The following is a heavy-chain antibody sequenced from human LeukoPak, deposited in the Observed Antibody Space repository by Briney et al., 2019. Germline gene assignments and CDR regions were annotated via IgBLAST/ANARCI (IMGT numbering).Heavy chain of an antibody. D-gene: IGHD4-23*01. Sequence: SETLSLTCDVSGGSISRSSHYWGWIRQAPGKGLEWVGSTFFSGSTYHNPSLRGRVTISVDTSKNQFSLKLSSVTAADTAVYYCARLHGGNSPIDYWGQGTLVTVSS. CDR1: GGSISRSSHY. CDR2: TFFSGST. CDR3: ARLHGGNSPIDY. V-gene: IGHV4-39*01. J-gene: IGHJ4*02.